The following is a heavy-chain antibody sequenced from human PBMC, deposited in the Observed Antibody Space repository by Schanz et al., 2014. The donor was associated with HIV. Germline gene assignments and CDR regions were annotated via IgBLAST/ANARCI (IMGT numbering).Heavy chain of an antibody. D-gene: IGHD3-10*01. CDR2: IWYDGSNK. CDR1: GFIFSSYA. Sequence: QVQLVESGGGVVQPGRSLRLSCAASGFIFSSYAMHWVRQAPGKGLEWVAVIWYDGSNKYYGDSVKGRFTISRDNSKNTLYLQMNSLRAEDTAVYYCARDESYGGSGSYYNGYGMDVWGQGTTVIVS. CDR3: ARDESYGGSGSYYNGYGMDV. J-gene: IGHJ6*02. V-gene: IGHV3-33*01.